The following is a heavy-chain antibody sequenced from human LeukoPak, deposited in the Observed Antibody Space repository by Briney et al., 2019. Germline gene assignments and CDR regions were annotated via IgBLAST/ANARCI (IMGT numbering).Heavy chain of an antibody. V-gene: IGHV3-66*01. CDR2: IYNAGNT. CDR1: GFNVRNNY. CDR3: ARDRDNSMDV. J-gene: IGHJ6*03. Sequence: GGSLRLSCAASGFNVRNNYMSWVRQGPGKGLEWVSVIYNAGNTDYADSVKGRFTISRDTSKNTLYLQMDSLRVEDTAVYFCARDRDNSMDVWGKGTTVTISS.